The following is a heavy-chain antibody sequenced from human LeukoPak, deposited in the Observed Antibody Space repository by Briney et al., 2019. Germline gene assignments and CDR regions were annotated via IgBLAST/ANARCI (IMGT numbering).Heavy chain of an antibody. V-gene: IGHV3-23*01. D-gene: IGHD4-23*01. CDR2: ISGGGDST. Sequence: GGSLRLSCAASGFTFSSFAMSWVRQAPGKGLECVSAISGGGDSTYYADSVKGRFTISRDNSKNTFYPQMNSLRAEDTAVYYCAKNLYGGNDYWGQGTLVTVSS. CDR1: GFTFSSFA. J-gene: IGHJ4*02. CDR3: AKNLYGGNDY.